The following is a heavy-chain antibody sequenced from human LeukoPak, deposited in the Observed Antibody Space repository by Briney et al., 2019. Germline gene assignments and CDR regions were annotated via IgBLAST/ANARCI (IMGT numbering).Heavy chain of an antibody. CDR2: IYHDGST. J-gene: IGHJ5*02. CDR3: ATFFDFWFGP. Sequence: SETLSLTCTVSGVSVSSGSYFWSCIPQPPGEGPQWIGYIYHDGSTNYSPSLRSRVSVSVDTSKNQFSLKLSSVTTADTAVYFCATFFDFWFGPWGQGTQVTVSS. V-gene: IGHV4-61*01. CDR1: GVSVSSGSYF. D-gene: IGHD5/OR15-5a*01.